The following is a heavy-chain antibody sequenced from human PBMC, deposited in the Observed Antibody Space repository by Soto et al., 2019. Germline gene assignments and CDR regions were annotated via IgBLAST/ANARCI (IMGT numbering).Heavy chain of an antibody. CDR2: IYHSVTF. J-gene: IGHJ4*02. Sequence: SQTLSLTCAVCVGSISGAGYYWSWIRQPPGGGLEWIGYIYHSVTFLKHPSLNTRLTMSLDRSKNQFSRRLTSVTAADSAVYLSAREPYLPKARNDFWRQGTLVTVSS. V-gene: IGHV4-30-2*01. CDR3: AREPYLPKARNDF. CDR1: VGSISGAGYY.